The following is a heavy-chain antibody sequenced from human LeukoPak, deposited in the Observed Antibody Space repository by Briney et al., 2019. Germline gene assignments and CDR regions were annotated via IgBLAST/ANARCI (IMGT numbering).Heavy chain of an antibody. Sequence: ASVKVSCTASEYTFTSYDINWVRQATGQGLEWMGWMNPNSGNTGYAQKFQGRVTMTRDTSINTAYMELSSLTSEDTAVYFCARSNYGGKRWFDPWGQGTLVIVSS. CDR1: EYTFTSYD. CDR3: ARSNYGGKRWFDP. V-gene: IGHV1-8*01. D-gene: IGHD4-23*01. J-gene: IGHJ5*02. CDR2: MNPNSGNT.